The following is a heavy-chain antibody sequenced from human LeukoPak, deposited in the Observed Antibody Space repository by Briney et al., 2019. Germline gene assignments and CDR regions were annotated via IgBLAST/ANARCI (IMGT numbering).Heavy chain of an antibody. D-gene: IGHD3-3*01. CDR1: GGSISSSSYY. V-gene: IGHV4-39*07. Sequence: SETLSLTCTVSGGSISSSSYYWGWIRQPPGKGLEWIGSIYYSGSTYYNPSLKSRVTISVDASKNRFSLKLSSVTAADTAVYYCARDPTNTIFGVVITDAFDIWGQGTMVTVSS. CDR3: ARDPTNTIFGVVITDAFDI. CDR2: IYYSGST. J-gene: IGHJ3*02.